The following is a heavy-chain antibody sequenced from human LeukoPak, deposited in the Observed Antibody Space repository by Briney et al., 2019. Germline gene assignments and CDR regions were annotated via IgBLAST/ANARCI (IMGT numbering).Heavy chain of an antibody. J-gene: IGHJ4*02. CDR2: INHSGST. V-gene: IGHV4-34*01. CDR1: GGSFSGYY. Sequence: IPSETLSLTCAVYGGSFSGYYWSWIRQPPGKGLEWIGEINHSGSTNYNPSLKSRVTISVDTSKNQFSQKLSSVTAADTAVYYCARVYSGSYNYWGQGTLVTVSS. D-gene: IGHD1-26*01. CDR3: ARVYSGSYNY.